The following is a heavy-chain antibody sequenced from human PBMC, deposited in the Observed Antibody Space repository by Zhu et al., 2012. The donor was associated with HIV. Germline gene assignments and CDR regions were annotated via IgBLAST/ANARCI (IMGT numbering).Heavy chain of an antibody. CDR2: IYYSGST. CDR1: GGSISSHY. CDR3: ARDSGPSGYYSHYYYYGMDV. D-gene: IGHD3-22*01. Sequence: QVQLQESGPGLVKPSETLSLTCTVSGGSISSHYWSWIRQPPGKGLEWIGYIYYSGSTNYNPSLKSRVTISVDTSKNQFSLKLSSVTAADTAVYYCARDSGPSGYYSHYYYYGMDVWGQGTTVTVSS. V-gene: IGHV4-59*11. J-gene: IGHJ6*02.